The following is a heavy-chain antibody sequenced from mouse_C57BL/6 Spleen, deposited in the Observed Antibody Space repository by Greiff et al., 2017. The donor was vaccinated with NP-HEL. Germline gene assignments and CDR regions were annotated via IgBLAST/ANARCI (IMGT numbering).Heavy chain of an antibody. CDR2: ISYDGSN. V-gene: IGHV3-6*01. Sequence: ESGPCLVKPSQSLSLTCSVTGYSITIGYYWNWIRQFPGNKLEWMGYISYDGSNNYNPSLKNRISITRDTSKNQFFLKLNSVTTEDTATYYCARIGTFYFDYWGQGTTLTVSS. CDR1: GYSITIGYY. CDR3: ARIGTFYFDY. J-gene: IGHJ2*01.